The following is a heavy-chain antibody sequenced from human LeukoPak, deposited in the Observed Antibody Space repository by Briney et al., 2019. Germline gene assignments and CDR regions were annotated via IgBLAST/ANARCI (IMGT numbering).Heavy chain of an antibody. CDR3: ARTYYDFWSGYYRSHDAFDI. J-gene: IGHJ3*02. V-gene: IGHV3-7*01. CDR1: GFTFSSYW. D-gene: IGHD3-3*01. Sequence: GGSLRLSCAASGFTFSSYWMSWVRQAPGKGLEWVANIKQDGSEKYYVDSVKGRFTISRDSAKNSLYLQMNSLRAEDTAVYYCARTYYDFWSGYYRSHDAFDIWGQGTMVTVSS. CDR2: IKQDGSEK.